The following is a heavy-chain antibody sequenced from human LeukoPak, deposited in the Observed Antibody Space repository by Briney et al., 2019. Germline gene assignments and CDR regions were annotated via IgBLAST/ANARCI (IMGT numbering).Heavy chain of an antibody. D-gene: IGHD7-27*01. J-gene: IGHJ5*01. Sequence: GGSLRLSCLAFEFTFNGFSMNWVRQAPGKGLEWVSSISSSSNYKYYIDSVKGRFTISRDNAKNSVYLQMNSLRAEDTAVYYCARDKDWGSLDSWGQETLVTVSS. CDR1: EFTFNGFS. V-gene: IGHV3-21*01. CDR3: ARDKDWGSLDS. CDR2: ISSSSNYK.